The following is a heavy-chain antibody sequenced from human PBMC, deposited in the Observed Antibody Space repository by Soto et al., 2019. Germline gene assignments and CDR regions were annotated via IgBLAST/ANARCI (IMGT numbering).Heavy chain of an antibody. CDR3: ARTNYYDSSGYSNDAFDI. CDR2: IYYSGST. Sequence: SETLSLTCSVSGGSIGGSGDYWGWIRKPPGKGLEWIGSIYYSGSTYYNPSLKSRVTISVDRSKNQFSLKLSSVTAADTAVYYCARTNYYDSSGYSNDAFDIWGQGTMVTVSS. CDR1: GGSIGGSGDY. D-gene: IGHD3-22*01. J-gene: IGHJ3*02. V-gene: IGHV4-39*07.